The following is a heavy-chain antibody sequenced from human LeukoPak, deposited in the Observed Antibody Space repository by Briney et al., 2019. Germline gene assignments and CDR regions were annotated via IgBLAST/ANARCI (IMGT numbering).Heavy chain of an antibody. V-gene: IGHV1-18*01. D-gene: IGHD6-13*01. CDR3: ARIPDIAAAGTGADNYYYYYYMDV. CDR2: ISAYNGNT. J-gene: IGHJ6*03. CDR1: GYTFTSYG. Sequence: ASVKVSCKASGYTFTSYGISWVRQAPGQGLEWMGWISAYNGNTNYAQKLQGRVTMTTDTSTSAAYMELRSLRSDDTAVYYCARIPDIAAAGTGADNYYYYYYMDVWGKGTTVTVSS.